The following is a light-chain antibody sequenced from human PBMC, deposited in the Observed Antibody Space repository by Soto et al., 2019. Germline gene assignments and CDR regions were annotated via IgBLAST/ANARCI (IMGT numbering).Light chain of an antibody. V-gene: IGLV4-69*01. CDR2: LYSAGRH. Sequence: QLVLTQSPSASASLGASVKITCTLSSGHSTYAIAWHQQQPGKGPRYLMRLYSAGRHIKGDGVPDRFSGSGSGTERYLTISTLQSDDEADYYCQTWGTGYVVFGGGTKVTVL. CDR3: QTWGTGYVV. CDR1: SGHSTYA. J-gene: IGLJ2*01.